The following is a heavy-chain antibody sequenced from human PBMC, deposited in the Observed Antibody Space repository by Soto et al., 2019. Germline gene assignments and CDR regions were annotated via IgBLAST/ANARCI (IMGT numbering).Heavy chain of an antibody. CDR2: IYYSGST. J-gene: IGHJ6*02. D-gene: IGHD3-10*01. CDR1: GGSISSGGYY. V-gene: IGHV4-31*03. Sequence: QVQLQESGPGLVKPSQTLSLTCTVSGGSISSGGYYWSWIRQHPGKGLEWIGYIYYSGSTYYNPSLKSRVTISVDTSKNQFSLKLSSVTVADTAVYYCARGGLLWFGAVYYYYGMDVWGQGPTVTVSS. CDR3: ARGGLLWFGAVYYYYGMDV.